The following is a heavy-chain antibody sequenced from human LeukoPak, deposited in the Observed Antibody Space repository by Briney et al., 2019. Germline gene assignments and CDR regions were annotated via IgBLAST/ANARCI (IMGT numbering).Heavy chain of an antibody. Sequence: PGGSLRLSCAASGFTFSSYAMSWVRQAPGKGLEWVSAISGSGGSTYYADSVKGRFTISRDNAKNSLYLQMNSLRAEDTAVYYCARGLGKKRAGSGSYSDYWGQGTLVTVSS. CDR2: ISGSGGST. J-gene: IGHJ4*02. D-gene: IGHD3-10*01. V-gene: IGHV3-23*01. CDR1: GFTFSSYA. CDR3: ARGLGKKRAGSGSYSDY.